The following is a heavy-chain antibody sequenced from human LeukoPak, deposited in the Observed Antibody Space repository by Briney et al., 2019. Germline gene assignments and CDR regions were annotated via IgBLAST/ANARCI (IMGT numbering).Heavy chain of an antibody. Sequence: PGGSLRLSCAASGFTFSSYAMTWVRQAPGRGLEWVSAISGSGGSTYYADSVKGRFTISRDNSKNTLYLQMNSLRAEDTAVYYCASMSGAPVLPPDDYWGQGTLVTVSS. D-gene: IGHD4/OR15-4a*01. CDR1: GFTFSSYA. CDR2: ISGSGGST. V-gene: IGHV3-23*01. CDR3: ASMSGAPVLPPDDY. J-gene: IGHJ4*02.